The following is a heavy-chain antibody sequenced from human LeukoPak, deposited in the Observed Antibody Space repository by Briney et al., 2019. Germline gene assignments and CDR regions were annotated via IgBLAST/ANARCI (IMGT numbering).Heavy chain of an antibody. CDR1: GYTFTSYD. Sequence: ASVKVSCKASGYTFTSYDINWVRQATGQGLEWMVWMNPNSGNTGYVQKFQGRVTMTRNTPISTAYMELSSMGSEDTAVYYCAREKPFYYSGSGSYYYYYMDVWGKGTTVTISS. D-gene: IGHD3-10*01. CDR2: MNPNSGNT. CDR3: AREKPFYYSGSGSYYYYYMDV. V-gene: IGHV1-8*01. J-gene: IGHJ6*03.